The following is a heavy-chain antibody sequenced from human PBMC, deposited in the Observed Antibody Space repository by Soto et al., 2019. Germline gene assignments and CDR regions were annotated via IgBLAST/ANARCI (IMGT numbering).Heavy chain of an antibody. CDR2: VYYSGTT. D-gene: IGHD4-17*01. Sequence: SETLSLTCSVSGGSVSNKTYYWSWIRQPPGKRLEWIGYVYYSGTTNYNPSLKSRVTISVDLSKNQFSLRLSSVTTADTALYYCARTTAVPNTLRSRYFFDYWGQGTLATVSS. CDR3: ARTTAVPNTLRSRYFFDY. CDR1: GGSVSNKTYY. V-gene: IGHV4-61*01. J-gene: IGHJ4*02.